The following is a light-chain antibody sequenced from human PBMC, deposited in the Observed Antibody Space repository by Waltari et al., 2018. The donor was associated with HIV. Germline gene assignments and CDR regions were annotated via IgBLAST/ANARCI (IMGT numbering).Light chain of an antibody. J-gene: IGLJ2*01. CDR2: QDS. CDR3: QAWDSSTHVV. V-gene: IGLV3-1*01. Sequence: SYELTQPPSQSLSPRDTARITFSGDNLWDKYACWYQRRRDQSPVLVIYQDSKRLSGIPARFSGSNSGNTATLTISGTQAMDEADYYCQAWDSSTHVVFGGGTKLTVL. CDR1: NLWDKY.